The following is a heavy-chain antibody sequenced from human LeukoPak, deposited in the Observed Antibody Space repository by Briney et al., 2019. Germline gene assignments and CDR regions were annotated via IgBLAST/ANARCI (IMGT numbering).Heavy chain of an antibody. Sequence: GGSLRFSCAASGFTFSDYYMSWIRQAPGKGLEGVSYISSSSSYTNYADSVKGRFTISRDNAKNSLYLQMNSLRAEDTAVYYCARDHPTDTAMVGGDYWGQGTLVTVSS. CDR2: ISSSSSYT. CDR3: ARDHPTDTAMVGGDY. J-gene: IGHJ4*02. D-gene: IGHD5-18*01. V-gene: IGHV3-11*06. CDR1: GFTFSDYY.